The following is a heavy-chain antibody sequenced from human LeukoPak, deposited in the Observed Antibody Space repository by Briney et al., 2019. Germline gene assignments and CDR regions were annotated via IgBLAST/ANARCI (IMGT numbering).Heavy chain of an antibody. CDR2: ISSSSSYI. Sequence: GGSLRLSCAASGFTFSSYAMSWVRQAPGKGLEWVSSISSSSSYIYYAASVKGRFTISRDNAKNSLYLQTNSLRAEDTAVYYCARAGPDDFWSGPTPFYYYCGMDVWGQGTTVTVSS. D-gene: IGHD3-3*01. CDR1: GFTFSSYA. V-gene: IGHV3-21*01. CDR3: ARAGPDDFWSGPTPFYYYCGMDV. J-gene: IGHJ6*02.